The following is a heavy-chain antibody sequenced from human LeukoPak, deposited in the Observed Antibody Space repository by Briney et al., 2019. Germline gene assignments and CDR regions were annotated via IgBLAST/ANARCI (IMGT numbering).Heavy chain of an antibody. V-gene: IGHV3-30*02. J-gene: IGHJ4*02. CDR3: AKVRATAVYFDY. D-gene: IGHD6-13*01. Sequence: PGGSLRLSCAASGFTFSSYDMHWVRQAPGKGLEWVAFIRYDGTNKYYADSVQGRFIISRDNSKNTLYLQMNSLRAEDTAVYYCAKVRATAVYFDYWGQGTLVTVSS. CDR2: IRYDGTNK. CDR1: GFTFSSYD.